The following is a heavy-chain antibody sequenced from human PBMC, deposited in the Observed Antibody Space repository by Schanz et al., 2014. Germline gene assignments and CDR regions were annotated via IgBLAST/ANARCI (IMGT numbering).Heavy chain of an antibody. CDR3: ARLYCSTPGCYVSPNGFAKDY. CDR2: INQSGDT. V-gene: IGHV4-34*01. J-gene: IGHJ4*02. D-gene: IGHD2-2*01. Sequence: QVPLQQWGAGLLKPSETLSLTCAVSGGSFSGYYWSWIRQPPDTGLEWIGEINQSGDTNYNPSLKSRVTNAADPPNTRFPRNQRSVTAADTAVYYCARLYCSTPGCYVSPNGFAKDYWGQGTLVTVSS. CDR1: GGSFSGYY.